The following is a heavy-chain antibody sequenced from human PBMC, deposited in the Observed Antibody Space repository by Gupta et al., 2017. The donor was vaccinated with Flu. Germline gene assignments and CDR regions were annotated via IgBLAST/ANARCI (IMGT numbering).Heavy chain of an antibody. D-gene: IGHD5-18*01. J-gene: IGHJ4*02. Sequence: LEWIGSIYYSGSTYYNPSLKSRVTISVDTSKNQFSLKLSSVTAADTAVYYCASTTPKRGYSYGYFSLGHFDYWGQGTLVTVSS. CDR2: IYYSGST. CDR3: ASTTPKRGYSYGYFSLGHFDY. V-gene: IGHV4-39*01.